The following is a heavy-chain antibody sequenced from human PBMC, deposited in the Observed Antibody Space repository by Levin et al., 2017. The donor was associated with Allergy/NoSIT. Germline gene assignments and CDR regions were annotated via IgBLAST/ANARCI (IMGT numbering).Heavy chain of an antibody. J-gene: IGHJ5*02. D-gene: IGHD3-10*01. CDR3: ARAKVRGVFDP. CDR2: IYTSGST. CDR1: GGSISSGSYY. V-gene: IGHV4-61*02. Sequence: LRLSCTVSGGSISSGSYYWSWIRQPAGTGLEWIGRIYTSGSTNYNPSLKSRVTISVDTSKNQFSLKLSSVTAADTAVYYCARAKVRGVFDPWGQGTLVTVSS.